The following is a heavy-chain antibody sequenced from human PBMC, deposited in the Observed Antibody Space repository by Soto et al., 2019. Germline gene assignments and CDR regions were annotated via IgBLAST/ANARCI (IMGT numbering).Heavy chain of an antibody. Sequence: QVQLVQSGAEVKKPGASVRVSCKASGYTFTNYGISWLRQAPGQGLEWMGWISAYNGDTNFAQKVQGRVTLTTDTSTSTAYMELWSLTSADTAMYYCARDPLGTETTAWLDPWGQGTLVTVSS. D-gene: IGHD1-1*01. V-gene: IGHV1-18*04. CDR2: ISAYNGDT. J-gene: IGHJ5*02. CDR3: ARDPLGTETTAWLDP. CDR1: GYTFTNYG.